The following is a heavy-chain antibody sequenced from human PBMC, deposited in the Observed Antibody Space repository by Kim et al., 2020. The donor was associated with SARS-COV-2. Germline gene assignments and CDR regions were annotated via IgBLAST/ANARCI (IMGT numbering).Heavy chain of an antibody. V-gene: IGHV5-51*01. Sequence: ESLKISCKGSEDIFTTYWIGWVRQMPGKGLEWMGIIHPGDSDTKYSPSFQGQVTISADKSINTAYLQWSSLKASDTAMYYCAKLDRGNGDYYAMDVWGQGTTVTVSS. CDR1: EDIFTTYW. J-gene: IGHJ6*02. CDR2: IHPGDSDT. D-gene: IGHD1-1*01. CDR3: AKLDRGNGDYYAMDV.